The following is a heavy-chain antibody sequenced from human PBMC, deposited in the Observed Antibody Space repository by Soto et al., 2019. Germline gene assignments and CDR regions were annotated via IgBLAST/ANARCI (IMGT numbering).Heavy chain of an antibody. CDR1: GYTFTSYA. V-gene: IGHV1-3*01. CDR3: AMGSSRSSWYYYYAMDV. J-gene: IGHJ6*02. D-gene: IGHD6-13*01. CDR2: INAGNGNT. Sequence: QVQLVQSGAEVKKPGASVKVSCKASGYTFTSYAMHWVRQAPGQRLEWMGWINAGNGNTKYSQKFQGRVTITRDTSASTAYMELSSLRSEDTAVYYCAMGSSRSSWYYYYAMDVWGQGTTVTVSS.